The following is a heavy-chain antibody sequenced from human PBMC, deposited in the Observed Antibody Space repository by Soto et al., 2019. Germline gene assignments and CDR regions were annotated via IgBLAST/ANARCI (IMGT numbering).Heavy chain of an antibody. CDR2: ISSSSSYI. J-gene: IGHJ4*02. D-gene: IGHD2-2*01. V-gene: IGHV3-21*01. CDR1: GFTFSSYW. CDR3: ARVRCSSTSCYAPFDY. Sequence: PGGSLRLSCAASGFTFSSYWMHWVRQAPGKGLEWVSSISSSSSYIYYADSVKGRFTISRDNAKNSLYLQMNSLRAEDTAVYYCARVRCSSTSCYAPFDYWGQGTLVTVSS.